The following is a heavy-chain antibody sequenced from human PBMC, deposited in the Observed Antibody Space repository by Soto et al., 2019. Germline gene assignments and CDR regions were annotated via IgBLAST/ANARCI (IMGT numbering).Heavy chain of an antibody. Sequence: GGSLRLSXAASGFTFSSYSMNWVRQAPGKGLEWVSSISSSSSYIYYADSVKGRFTISRDNAKNSLYLQMNSLRAEDTAVYYCARRKEVASAAAYYYYGMDVWGQGTTVTVSS. CDR2: ISSSSSYI. J-gene: IGHJ6*02. CDR1: GFTFSSYS. V-gene: IGHV3-21*01. CDR3: ARRKEVASAAAYYYYGMDV. D-gene: IGHD6-19*01.